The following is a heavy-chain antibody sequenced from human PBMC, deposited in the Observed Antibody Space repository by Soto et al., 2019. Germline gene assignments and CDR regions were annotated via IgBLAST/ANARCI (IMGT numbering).Heavy chain of an antibody. V-gene: IGHV1-58*01. D-gene: IGHD5-18*01. CDR2: IVVGSGNT. CDR3: ATSVYSYGSFDY. Sequence: SVNGSCKASGFTFTSSAVQWVRQARGQRLEWIGWIVVGSGNTNYAQKFQERVTITRDMSTSTAYMELSSLRSEDTAVYYCATSVYSYGSFDYWGQGTLVTVS. CDR1: GFTFTSSA. J-gene: IGHJ4*02.